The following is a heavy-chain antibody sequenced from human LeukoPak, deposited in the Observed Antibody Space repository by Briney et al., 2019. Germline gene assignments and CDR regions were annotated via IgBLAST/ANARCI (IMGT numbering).Heavy chain of an antibody. D-gene: IGHD6-19*01. Sequence: GGSLRLSCAASGFTVSSNYMSWVRQAPGKGLEWVSIIYSGGSTYYADSVKGRFTISRDNSRKTLYLQMNSLRAEDTAVYYCAKERGQQWLALIDYWGQGTLVTVSS. V-gene: IGHV3-53*01. CDR1: GFTVSSNY. CDR2: IYSGGST. J-gene: IGHJ4*02. CDR3: AKERGQQWLALIDY.